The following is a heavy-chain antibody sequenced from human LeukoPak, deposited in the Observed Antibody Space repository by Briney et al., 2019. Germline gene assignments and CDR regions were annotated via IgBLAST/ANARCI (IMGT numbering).Heavy chain of an antibody. D-gene: IGHD3-16*01. CDR3: ARESLQMRLPSDAFDI. J-gene: IGHJ3*02. CDR2: MNPNSGDT. Sequence: ASVKVSCKASGYTFTGYYMHWVRQVPGQGLEWMGWMNPNSGDTHYAQKFQGRVTMTRDTSISTAYMELNILRFVDTAVYYCARESLQMRLPSDAFDIWGQGTVVTVSS. CDR1: GYTFTGYY. V-gene: IGHV1-2*02.